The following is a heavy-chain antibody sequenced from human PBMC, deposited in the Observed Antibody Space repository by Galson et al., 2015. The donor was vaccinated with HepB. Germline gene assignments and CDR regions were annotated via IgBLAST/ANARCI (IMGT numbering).Heavy chain of an antibody. J-gene: IGHJ5*02. CDR1: GDSVSSNSAA. CDR2: TYYRSKWYN. Sequence: CAISGDSVSSNSAAWNWIRQSPSRGLEWLGRTYYRSKWYNDYAVSVKSRITINPDTSKNQFSLQLNSVTPEDTAVYYCAREIRAAAGRNWFDPWGQGTLVTVSS. CDR3: AREIRAAAGRNWFDP. V-gene: IGHV6-1*01. D-gene: IGHD6-13*01.